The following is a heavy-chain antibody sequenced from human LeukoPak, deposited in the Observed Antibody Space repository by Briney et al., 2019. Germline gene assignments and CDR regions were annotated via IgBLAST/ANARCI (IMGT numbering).Heavy chain of an antibody. CDR1: GFIFSSYA. CDR2: ISGSGTTT. CDR3: AKDEKLSYIVEANPAFDI. D-gene: IGHD1-26*01. J-gene: IGHJ3*02. Sequence: GGSLRLSCAASGFIFSSYAMTWVRQAPGRGLEWLSTISGSGTTTYYVDSVRGRFTVSRDNSKNTLYLQMNSLRAEDTAVYYCAKDEKLSYIVEANPAFDIWGQGTMVTVSS. V-gene: IGHV3-23*01.